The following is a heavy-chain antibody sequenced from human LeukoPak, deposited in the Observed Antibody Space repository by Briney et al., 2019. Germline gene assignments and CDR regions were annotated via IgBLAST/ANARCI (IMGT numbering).Heavy chain of an antibody. CDR2: ISYDGSNK. Sequence: GGSLRLSCAASGFTFSSYAMHWVRQAPGKGLEWVAVISYDGSNKYYADSVKGRFTISRDNSKNTLYLQMNSLRAEDTAVYYCARDLAAAPYWGQGTLATVSS. J-gene: IGHJ4*02. CDR1: GFTFSSYA. V-gene: IGHV3-30-3*01. D-gene: IGHD6-13*01. CDR3: ARDLAAAPY.